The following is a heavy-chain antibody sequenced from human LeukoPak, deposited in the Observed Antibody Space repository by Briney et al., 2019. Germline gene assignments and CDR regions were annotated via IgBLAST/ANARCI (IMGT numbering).Heavy chain of an antibody. CDR2: IIPIFGSG. CDR3: AKGHDDFRQFDF. J-gene: IGHJ4*02. D-gene: IGHD3-3*01. Sequence: SVKVSCKASGGIFANYAISGVRKAPGQGLEWMGGIIPIFGSGHSAQKFQGRLTITADESTRTTYMELSSLRSEDTAVYYCAKGHDDFRQFDFWGQGTLVIVSS. V-gene: IGHV1-69*01. CDR1: GGIFANYA.